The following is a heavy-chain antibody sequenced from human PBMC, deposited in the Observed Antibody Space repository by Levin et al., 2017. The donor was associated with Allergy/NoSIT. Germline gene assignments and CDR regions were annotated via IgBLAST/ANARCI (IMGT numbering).Heavy chain of an antibody. Sequence: SETLSLTCSVSGDSISRGFYYWSWIRQPAGEGLEWIGRIYVTGSTTYSPSLKSRVPISLDRSKDQVSLTITSVTAADTAVYYCARDLEGCSGYKPYCYMDVWGKGTTVTVSS. CDR3: ARDLEGCSGYKPYCYMDV. V-gene: IGHV4-61*02. D-gene: IGHD5-12*01. CDR2: IYVTGST. CDR1: GDSISRGFYY. J-gene: IGHJ6*03.